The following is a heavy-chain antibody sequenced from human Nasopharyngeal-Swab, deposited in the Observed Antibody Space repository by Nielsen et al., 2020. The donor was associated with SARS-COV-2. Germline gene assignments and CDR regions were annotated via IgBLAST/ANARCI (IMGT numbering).Heavy chain of an antibody. CDR2: ISESNSMT. Sequence: WIRQPPGKGLEWVSGISESNSMTHYADSVKGRFTVSRDNSKNTLYLQMNSLRVEDTAIYYRAKHRDCSSTGCWGGYFYYAMDVWGQGTTVTVSS. D-gene: IGHD2-2*01. V-gene: IGHV3-23*01. CDR3: AKHRDCSSTGCWGGYFYYAMDV. J-gene: IGHJ6*02.